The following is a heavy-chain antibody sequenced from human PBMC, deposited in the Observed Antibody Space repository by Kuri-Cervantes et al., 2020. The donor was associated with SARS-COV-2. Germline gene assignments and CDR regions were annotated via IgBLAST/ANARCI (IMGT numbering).Heavy chain of an antibody. CDR3: ARDGSSITIFGVVPKDAFDI. D-gene: IGHD3-3*01. CDR1: GFTFSSYS. Sequence: GESLKISCAASGFTFSSYSMNWVRQAPGKGLEWVSSISSSSSYIYYADSVKGRFTISRDNAKNSLYLQMNSLRAEDTAVYYCARDGSSITIFGVVPKDAFDIWGQGTMVTVSS. CDR2: ISSSSSYI. V-gene: IGHV3-21*01. J-gene: IGHJ3*02.